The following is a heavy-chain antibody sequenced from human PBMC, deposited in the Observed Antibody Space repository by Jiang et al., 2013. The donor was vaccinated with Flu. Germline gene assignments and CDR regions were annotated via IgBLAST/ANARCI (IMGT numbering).Heavy chain of an antibody. CDR2: TYFRSKWYT. CDR1: RDSVSSNSAA. J-gene: IGHJ4*02. CDR3: ARSQRATGDFCSSATCPXFDS. Sequence: SQTLSLTCFISRDSVSSNSAAWNWIRKSPSRGLEWLGRTYFRSKWYTDYAESVKSRISINPDTSMNQFSLQLNSVTPDDTALYYCARSQRATGDFCSSATCPXFDSWGQGTLVTVSS. V-gene: IGHV6-1*01. D-gene: IGHD2-2*01.